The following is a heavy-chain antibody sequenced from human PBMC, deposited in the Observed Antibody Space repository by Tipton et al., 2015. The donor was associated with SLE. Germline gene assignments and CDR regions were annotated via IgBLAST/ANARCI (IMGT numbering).Heavy chain of an antibody. J-gene: IGHJ2*01. V-gene: IGHV4-38-2*02. CDR2: MHHNGST. CDR3: ARLGVRKTNLYWYFDL. Sequence: TLSLTCTVSLYSIGSGFYWDWVRQPPGKGLEWVATMHHNGSTYYNPSLKSRVTMLVDTAKNQLSLRLTSVTAADTAVYYCARLGVRKTNLYWYFDLWGRGTLVTVSS. D-gene: IGHD1-26*01. CDR1: LYSIGSGFY.